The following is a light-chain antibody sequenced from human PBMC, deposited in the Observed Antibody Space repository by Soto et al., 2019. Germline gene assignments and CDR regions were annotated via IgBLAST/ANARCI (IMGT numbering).Light chain of an antibody. CDR2: GNS. CDR3: QSYDSSTHYV. J-gene: IGLJ1*01. Sequence: QSVLTQPPSVSWAPGQRVTISCTGSSSNIGAGYDVHWYQQLPGTAPKLLIYGNSNRPSGVPDRFSGSKSGTSASLAITGLQAEDEADYYCQSYDSSTHYVFGTGTKVTVL. CDR1: SSNIGAGYD. V-gene: IGLV1-40*01.